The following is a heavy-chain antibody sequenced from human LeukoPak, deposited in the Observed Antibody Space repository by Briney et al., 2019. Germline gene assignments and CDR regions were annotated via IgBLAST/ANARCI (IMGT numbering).Heavy chain of an antibody. V-gene: IGHV3-23*01. D-gene: IGHD4-17*01. CDR2: IASSLGAT. CDR3: AKSPPPSDRGDFSYHFDF. Sequence: GGSLRLSCAASGFTFSTCAMSWVRQAPGKGLEWVAGIASSLGATCYADSVKGRFRISRDNSKSTLNLQMNRLRTEDTAIYYCAKSPPPSDRGDFSYHFDFWGQGTLVTVSS. CDR1: GFTFSTCA. J-gene: IGHJ4*02.